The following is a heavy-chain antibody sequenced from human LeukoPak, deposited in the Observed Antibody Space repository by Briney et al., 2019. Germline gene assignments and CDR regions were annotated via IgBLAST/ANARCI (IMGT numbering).Heavy chain of an antibody. CDR2: IKEDGSEK. CDR1: GFTFSRSW. D-gene: IGHD6-19*01. V-gene: IGHV3-7*01. Sequence: GGSLRLSCAASGFTFSRSWMHWVRQAPEKGLEWVASIKEDGSEKYYVDSVKGRFTISRDNAKNSLYLQMNSLRAEDTAMYYCASSGWYSTPNWFDPWGQGTLVIVSS. CDR3: ASSGWYSTPNWFDP. J-gene: IGHJ5*02.